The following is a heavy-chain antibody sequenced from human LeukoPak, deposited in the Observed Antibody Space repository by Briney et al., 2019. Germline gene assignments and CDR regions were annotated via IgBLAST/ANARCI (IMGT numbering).Heavy chain of an antibody. CDR2: ISYDGSNK. Sequence: GGSLRLSCAASGFTFSSYGMHWVCQAPGKGLEWVAVISYDGSNKYYADSVKGRFTISRDNSKNTLYLQMNSLRAEDTAVYYCAQGAGYCSGGSCYSIDYWGQGTLVTVSS. CDR3: AQGAGYCSGGSCYSIDY. V-gene: IGHV3-30*18. CDR1: GFTFSSYG. D-gene: IGHD2-15*01. J-gene: IGHJ4*02.